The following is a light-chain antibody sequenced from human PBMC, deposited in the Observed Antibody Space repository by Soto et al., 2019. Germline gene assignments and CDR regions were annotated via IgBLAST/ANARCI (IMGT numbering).Light chain of an antibody. CDR3: HQYDSWT. V-gene: IGKV3-20*01. CDR1: QSVSSSY. Sequence: EIVLTQSPGTLSLSPGERATLSCRASQSVSSSYLAWYQRKPGQAPRLLIYGASSRATGTPDRFSGSGPGTDFTLTISRLEPEDFAVYYCHQYDSWTFGQGTKVDI. CDR2: GAS. J-gene: IGKJ1*01.